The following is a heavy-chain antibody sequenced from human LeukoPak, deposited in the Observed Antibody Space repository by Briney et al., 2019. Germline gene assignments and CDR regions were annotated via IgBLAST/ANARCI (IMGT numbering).Heavy chain of an antibody. CDR3: ARGSYYYDSRGLTN. Sequence: SETLSLTCTVSGGSISSYYWSWIRQPAGKGLEWIGRIYTSGSTNYSPSLKSRVTMSVDTSKNQFSLKLSSVTAADTAVYYCARGSYYYDSRGLTNWGQGTLVTVSS. CDR1: GGSISSYY. J-gene: IGHJ4*02. CDR2: IYTSGST. D-gene: IGHD3-22*01. V-gene: IGHV4-4*07.